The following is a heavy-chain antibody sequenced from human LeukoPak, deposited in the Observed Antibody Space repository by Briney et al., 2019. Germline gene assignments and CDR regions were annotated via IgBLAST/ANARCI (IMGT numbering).Heavy chain of an antibody. Sequence: SETLSLTCTVSGGSISSYYWSWIRQPPGKGLEWIGYIYYSGSTNYNPSLKSRVTISVDTSKNQFSLKLSSVTAADTAVYYCARPIAVAGTEDSPWVKYYFDYWGQGTLVTVSS. V-gene: IGHV4-59*01. CDR3: ARPIAVAGTEDSPWVKYYFDY. CDR2: IYYSGST. J-gene: IGHJ4*02. D-gene: IGHD6-19*01. CDR1: GGSISSYY.